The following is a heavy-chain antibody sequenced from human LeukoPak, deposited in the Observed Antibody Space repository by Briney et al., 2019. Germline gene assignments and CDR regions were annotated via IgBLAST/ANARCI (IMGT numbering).Heavy chain of an antibody. CDR3: ARGESSKNSSSWYYFDY. V-gene: IGHV4-39*01. Sequence: PSETLSLTCTVSGDTIDSSTYFWGWIRQSPGKGLEWIATIYHSGDTFYTPSLQSRVTMSVDIIKNQFSLKLSSVTAADTAVYYCARGESSKNSSSWYYFDYWGQGTLVTVSS. CDR1: GDTIDSSTYF. D-gene: IGHD6-13*01. J-gene: IGHJ4*02. CDR2: IYHSGDT.